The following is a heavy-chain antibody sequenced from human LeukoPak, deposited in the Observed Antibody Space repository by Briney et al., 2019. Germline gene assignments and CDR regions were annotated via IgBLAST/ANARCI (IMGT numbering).Heavy chain of an antibody. Sequence: GGSLRLSCAASGFTFSSYGMHWIRQAPGKGLEWVAVISYDGSNKYYADSVKGRFTISRDNSKNTLYLQMNSLRAEDTAVYYCAKAPVYGVDYYFDYWGQGTLVTVSS. CDR3: AKAPVYGVDYYFDY. V-gene: IGHV3-30*18. D-gene: IGHD2-21*01. J-gene: IGHJ4*02. CDR1: GFTFSSYG. CDR2: ISYDGSNK.